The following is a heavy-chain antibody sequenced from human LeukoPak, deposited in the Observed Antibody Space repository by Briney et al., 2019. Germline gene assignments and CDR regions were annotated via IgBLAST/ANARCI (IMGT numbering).Heavy chain of an antibody. J-gene: IGHJ4*02. D-gene: IGHD6-6*01. CDR3: ARGGVYSTSAVDY. CDR2: INSDGSST. CDR1: GFTFSSYW. Sequence: GGSLRLSCEASGFTFSSYWMHWVRQAPGKGLVWVSRINSDGSSTTYADSVKGRFTISRDNAKNTLYLQMNSLRAEDTAVYYCARGGVYSTSAVDYWGQGTLVTVSS. V-gene: IGHV3-74*01.